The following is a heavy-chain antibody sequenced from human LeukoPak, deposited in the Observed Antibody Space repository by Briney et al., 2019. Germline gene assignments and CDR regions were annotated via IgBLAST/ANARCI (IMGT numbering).Heavy chain of an antibody. CDR2: IYNSGST. V-gene: IGHV4-59*01. Sequence: SETLSLTCTVSDDSFSYFYWSWIRQPPGKGLEWIGYIYNSGSTSYNPSLKSRVTVSLDTSQNQFSLKLSSVTAADTAVYYCARADYGDYPYWGQGTLVTVSS. CDR1: DDSFSYFY. CDR3: ARADYGDYPY. J-gene: IGHJ4*02. D-gene: IGHD4-17*01.